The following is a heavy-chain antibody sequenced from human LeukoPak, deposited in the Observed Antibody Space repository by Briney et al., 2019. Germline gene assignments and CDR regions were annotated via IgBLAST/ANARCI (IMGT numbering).Heavy chain of an antibody. J-gene: IGHJ6*03. CDR2: IRNDGSYK. V-gene: IGHV3-30*02. Sequence: PGGSLRLSCAASGFIFSSYGMHWVRQPPGKGLEWVAFIRNDGSYKYYADSVKGRFTISRGNSKNTLYLQMNSLRAEDTSVYYCAKDSDCPSAGCYDYYYYYMDVWGKGTTVTVSS. CDR3: AKDSDCPSAGCYDYYYYYMDV. CDR1: GFIFSSYG. D-gene: IGHD2-2*01.